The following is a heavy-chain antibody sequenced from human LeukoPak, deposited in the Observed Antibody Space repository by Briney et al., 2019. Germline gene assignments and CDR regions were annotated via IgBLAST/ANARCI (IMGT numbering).Heavy chain of an antibody. Sequence: GGSLRLSCAASGFTFSSYAMHWVRQAPGKGLEWVAVISYDGSNKYYADSVKGRFTISRDNSKNTLYLQMNSLRAEDTAVYYCARSERITMVRGVKSYGMDVWGQGTTVTVSS. D-gene: IGHD3-10*01. CDR2: ISYDGSNK. CDR3: ARSERITMVRGVKSYGMDV. J-gene: IGHJ6*02. V-gene: IGHV3-30-3*01. CDR1: GFTFSSYA.